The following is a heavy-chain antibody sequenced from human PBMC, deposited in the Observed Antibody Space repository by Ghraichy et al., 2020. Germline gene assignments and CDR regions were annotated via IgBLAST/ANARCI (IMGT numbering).Heavy chain of an antibody. J-gene: IGHJ4*02. V-gene: IGHV4-39*01. CDR1: GGSISSSSYY. Sequence: SETLSLTCTVSGGSISSSSYYWGWIRQPPGKGLEWIGSIYYSGSTYYNPSLKSRVTISVDTSKNQFSLKLSSVTAADTAVYYCASWAGDSTYYFDYWGQGTLVTVSS. CDR2: IYYSGST. CDR3: ASWAGDSTYYFDY. D-gene: IGHD2-15*01.